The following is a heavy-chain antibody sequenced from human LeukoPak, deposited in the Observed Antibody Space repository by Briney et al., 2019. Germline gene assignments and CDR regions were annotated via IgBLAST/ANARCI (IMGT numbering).Heavy chain of an antibody. CDR3: ARSRGFRFYGSGSPWDY. CDR1: GGSFSGYY. Sequence: PSETLSLTCAVYGGSFSGYYWSWIRQPPGKGLEWIGEINHSGSTNYNPSLKSRVTISVDTSKNQFSLKLSSVTAADTAVYYCARSRGFRFYGSGSPWDYWGQGTLVTVSS. CDR2: INHSGST. J-gene: IGHJ4*02. V-gene: IGHV4-34*01. D-gene: IGHD3-10*01.